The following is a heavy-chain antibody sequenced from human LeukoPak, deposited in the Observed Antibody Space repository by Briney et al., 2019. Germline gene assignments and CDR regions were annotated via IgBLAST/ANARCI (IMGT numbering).Heavy chain of an antibody. D-gene: IGHD3-10*01. J-gene: IGHJ4*02. CDR3: AKEYDSGGYGANFDY. CDR1: KFTFSNYG. Sequence: PGGSLRLSCAASKFTFSNYGMHWVRQAPGKGLEWVAVVSSDGDTKYYADSVKGRFTISRDNSRNTMYLQMNSLRAEDTAVYYCAKEYDSGGYGANFDYWGEGALVTVSS. V-gene: IGHV3-30*18. CDR2: VSSDGDTK.